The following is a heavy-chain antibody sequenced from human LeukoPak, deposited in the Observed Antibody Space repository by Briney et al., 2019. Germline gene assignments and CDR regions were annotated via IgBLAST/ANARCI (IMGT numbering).Heavy chain of an antibody. V-gene: IGHV3-33*01. CDR3: ARSPYSSGYGYFDY. D-gene: IGHD6-19*01. CDR2: IWYDGSNK. J-gene: IGHJ4*02. Sequence: QPGGSLRLSCAASGFTFSSYGMHWVRQVPGKGLEWVAVIWYDGSNKYYADSVKGRFTISRDNSKNTLYLQMNSLRAEDTAVYYCARSPYSSGYGYFDYWGQGTLVTVSS. CDR1: GFTFSSYG.